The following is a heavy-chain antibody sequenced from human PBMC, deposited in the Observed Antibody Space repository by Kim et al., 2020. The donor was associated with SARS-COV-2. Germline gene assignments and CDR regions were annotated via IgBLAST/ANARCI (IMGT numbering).Heavy chain of an antibody. J-gene: IGHJ3*02. CDR1: GFIFPYYA. Sequence: GGSLRLSCAASGFIFPYYAMNWVRQAPGKGLEWVSAISGSGDKKFYADFVEGRFTISRDNSKNTLYLQMNSLRAEDTAVFYCAKSLYNSGNNYTFEMWG. V-gene: IGHV3-23*01. CDR2: ISGSGDKK. CDR3: AKSLYNSGNNYTFEM. D-gene: IGHD3-10*01.